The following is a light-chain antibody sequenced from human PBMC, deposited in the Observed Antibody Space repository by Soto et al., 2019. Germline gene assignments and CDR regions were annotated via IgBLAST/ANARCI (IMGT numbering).Light chain of an antibody. Sequence: EMVLTPSPGTLPLSPGERATLSCRASQRVSSSDLAWYQQKPGRAPRLLIYGASSRATGIPDRFSGSGSGTDFTLTIDRLEPEDFAVYYCQQYGSSPSTFGQGTKVDIK. CDR2: GAS. J-gene: IGKJ1*01. V-gene: IGKV3-20*01. CDR3: QQYGSSPST. CDR1: QRVSSSD.